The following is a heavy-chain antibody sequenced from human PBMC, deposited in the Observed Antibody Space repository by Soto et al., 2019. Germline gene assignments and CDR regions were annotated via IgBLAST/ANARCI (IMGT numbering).Heavy chain of an antibody. CDR3: VTAVRTRLDN. V-gene: IGHV3-23*01. CDR2: IRQSGDRS. CDR1: GFTFHNYA. J-gene: IGHJ4*02. Sequence: GGSLRISCAASGFTFHNYAMHWVRQAPGKGLEWVSSIRQSGDRSSYADSAKGRFTISRDNSKNTLYLQMNGLRLDDTAVYYCVTAVRTRLDNWGPGTLVTVSS. D-gene: IGHD3-10*01.